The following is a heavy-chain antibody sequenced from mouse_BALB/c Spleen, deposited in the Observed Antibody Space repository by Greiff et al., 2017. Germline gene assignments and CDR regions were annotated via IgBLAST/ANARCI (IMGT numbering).Heavy chain of an antibody. V-gene: IGHV3-2*02. CDR3: ARNPGDWYFDV. Sequence: ESGPDLVKPSQSLSLTCTVTGYSITSDYAWNWIRQFPGNKLEWMGYISYSGSTSYNPSLKSRISITRDTSKNQFFLQLNSVTTEDTATYYCARNPGDWYFDVWGAGTTVTVSS. J-gene: IGHJ1*01. CDR2: ISYSGST. CDR1: GYSITSDYA. D-gene: IGHD3-1*01.